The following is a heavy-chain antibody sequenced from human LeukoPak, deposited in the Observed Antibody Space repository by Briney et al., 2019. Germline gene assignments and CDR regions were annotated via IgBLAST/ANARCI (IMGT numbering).Heavy chain of an antibody. D-gene: IGHD6-13*01. CDR3: ARGLGTLPIAAAGTGGY. J-gene: IGHJ4*02. CDR2: ISWNSGSI. V-gene: IGHV3-9*01. Sequence: PGRSLRLSCAASGFTFDDYAMHWVRQAPGKGLEWVSGISWNSGSIGYADSVKGRFTISRDNAKNSLYLQMNSLRAEDTALYYCARGLGTLPIAAAGTGGYWGQGTLVTVSS. CDR1: GFTFDDYA.